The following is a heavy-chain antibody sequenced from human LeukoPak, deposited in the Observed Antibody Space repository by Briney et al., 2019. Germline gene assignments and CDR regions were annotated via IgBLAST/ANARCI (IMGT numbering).Heavy chain of an antibody. D-gene: IGHD2-2*01. CDR3: ARDPSAVTANTYA. CDR1: GFTVSNNW. Sequence: PGGSLRLSCAASGFTVSNNWMNWVRQAPGKGLEWVSLIFSGGDTQYADSVKDRFTISRDASKNTLYLQMSNLRAEDTAVYYCARDPSAVTANTYAWGQGTPVTVSS. V-gene: IGHV3-66*01. CDR2: IFSGGDT. J-gene: IGHJ5*02.